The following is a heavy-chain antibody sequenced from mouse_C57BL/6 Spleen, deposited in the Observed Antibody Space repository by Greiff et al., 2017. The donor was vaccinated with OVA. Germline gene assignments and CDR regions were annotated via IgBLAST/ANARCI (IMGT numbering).Heavy chain of an antibody. J-gene: IGHJ2*01. Sequence: QVQLKEPGAELVKPGASVKMSCKASGYTFTSYWIIWVKQRPGQGLEWIGDIYPGSGSTNYNEKFKSKATLTVDTSSSTAYMQLSSLTSEDSAVYYCARKWAYYFDYWGQGTTLTVSS. CDR2: IYPGSGST. CDR3: ARKWAYYFDY. V-gene: IGHV1-55*01. CDR1: GYTFTSYW. D-gene: IGHD1-3*01.